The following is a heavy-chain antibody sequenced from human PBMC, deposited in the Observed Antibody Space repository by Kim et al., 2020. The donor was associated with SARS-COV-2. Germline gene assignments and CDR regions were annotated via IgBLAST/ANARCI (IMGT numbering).Heavy chain of an antibody. CDR2: TYYSSNKWYY. Sequence: SQTLSLTCAISGDSVSSDSAAWNWIRQSPSGGLEWLGRTYYSSNKWYYGYAPSVRSRMIITPDTSKNQFSLQLNSVTPGDTAVYFCTRAFFGSGSSLDFWGQGILVTVSS. CDR3: TRAFFGSGSSLDF. J-gene: IGHJ4*02. V-gene: IGHV6-1*01. D-gene: IGHD3-10*01. CDR1: GDSVSSDSAA.